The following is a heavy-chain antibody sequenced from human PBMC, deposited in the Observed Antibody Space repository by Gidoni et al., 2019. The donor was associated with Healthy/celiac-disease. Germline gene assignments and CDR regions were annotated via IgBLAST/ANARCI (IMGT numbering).Heavy chain of an antibody. Sequence: QVQLQESGPGLVKPSGTLSLTCAVSGGSISSSNWWSWVRQPPGKGLEWIGEIYHSGSTNYNPSLKSRVTISVDKSKNQFSLKLSSVTAADTAVYYCARAAAKRYGSALGYYFDYWGQGTLVTVSS. CDR2: IYHSGST. CDR3: ARAAAKRYGSALGYYFDY. J-gene: IGHJ4*02. CDR1: GGSISSSNW. V-gene: IGHV4-4*02. D-gene: IGHD3-10*01.